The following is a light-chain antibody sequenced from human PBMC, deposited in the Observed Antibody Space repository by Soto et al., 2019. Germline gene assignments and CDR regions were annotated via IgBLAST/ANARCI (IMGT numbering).Light chain of an antibody. Sequence: EIVLTQSPGTLSLSPGETATLSCRASQSVSGSYLAWYQQKPGQAPRLLVYGSYHRATGIADRFSGSGSGTDFTLTISRLEPEDFAVYYCQQYSSSYDTSLYTFGQGTKVDI. CDR2: GSY. CDR3: QQYSSSYDTSLYT. V-gene: IGKV3-20*01. CDR1: QSVSGSY. J-gene: IGKJ2*01.